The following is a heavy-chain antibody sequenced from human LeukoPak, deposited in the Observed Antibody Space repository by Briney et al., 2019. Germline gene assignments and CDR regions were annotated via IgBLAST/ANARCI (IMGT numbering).Heavy chain of an antibody. CDR1: GFTFSDYY. Sequence: VGSLRLSCAASGFTFSDYYMSWIRQAAGKVLEWVSYIISSSSYTNYADSVKGRLTISRDNAKNSLYLQMNSLRAEDTAVYYCARDQGIAAAGTDYWGQGTLVTVSS. V-gene: IGHV3-11*05. J-gene: IGHJ4*02. CDR3: ARDQGIAAAGTDY. D-gene: IGHD6-13*01. CDR2: IISSSSYT.